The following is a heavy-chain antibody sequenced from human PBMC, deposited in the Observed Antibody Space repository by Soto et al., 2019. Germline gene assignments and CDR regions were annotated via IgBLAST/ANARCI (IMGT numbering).Heavy chain of an antibody. D-gene: IGHD5-18*01. Sequence: QVHLVESGGGVAQPGRSLRLSCAASGFTFNSYGMHWVRQAPGKGLEWVAVIWYDGSNKYYADSVEGRFTISRDNSKNTVYLQMNSLRAEDTAVYYCARGEGYAYGYLTYWGQGTLVTVSS. V-gene: IGHV3-33*01. CDR2: IWYDGSNK. J-gene: IGHJ4*02. CDR3: ARGEGYAYGYLTY. CDR1: GFTFNSYG.